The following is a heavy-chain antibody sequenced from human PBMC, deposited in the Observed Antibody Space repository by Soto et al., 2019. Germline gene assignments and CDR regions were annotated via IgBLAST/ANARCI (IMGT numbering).Heavy chain of an antibody. V-gene: IGHV1-69*01. CDR3: ARGATHGSSWYFWFDP. CDR1: GGTFSTYP. Sequence: QVQLVQSGAEVRMPGSSVKVSCKASGGTFSTYPINWVRQAPGQGLEWMGGIIPLFGTTNDAQQFKGRVTITADESTCTAYMELSSLRAEDAAVYYCARGATHGSSWYFWFDPWGQGTLVTVSS. D-gene: IGHD6-13*01. J-gene: IGHJ5*02. CDR2: IIPLFGTT.